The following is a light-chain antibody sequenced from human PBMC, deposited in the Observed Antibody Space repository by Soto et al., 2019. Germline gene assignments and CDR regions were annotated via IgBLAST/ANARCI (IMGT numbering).Light chain of an antibody. J-gene: IGKJ1*01. CDR1: QSVLYSSNNKNS. CDR3: QKYYTTQWP. Sequence: DIVMTQSPDSLAVSLGERATINCKSSQSVLYSSNNKNSVAWYQQKPGQPPQLLIYCASTRESGVPDRFSGSESVTDFTLTISSLQAEDVAVYYCQKYYTTQWPFGQGTKVEIK. CDR2: CAS. V-gene: IGKV4-1*01.